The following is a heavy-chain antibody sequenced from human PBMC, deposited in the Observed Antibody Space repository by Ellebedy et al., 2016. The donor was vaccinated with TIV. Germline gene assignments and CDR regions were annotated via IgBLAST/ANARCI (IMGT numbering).Heavy chain of an antibody. CDR2: SSKDNGDT. CDR1: GYSFTSFG. J-gene: IGHJ6*02. Sequence: AASAKVSCKASGYSFTSFGTSWVRHAPGQGLEWMGWSSKDNGDTAYAQKFQGRVIMTRVISTTTAYMELRGLRFDDTAVYYCARGTPVDYYGMDVWGQGTTVTVSS. D-gene: IGHD6-19*01. CDR3: ARGTPVDYYGMDV. V-gene: IGHV1-18*01.